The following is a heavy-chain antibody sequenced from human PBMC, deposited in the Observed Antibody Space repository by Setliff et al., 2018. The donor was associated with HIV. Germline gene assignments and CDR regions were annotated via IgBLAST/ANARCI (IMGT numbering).Heavy chain of an antibody. D-gene: IGHD3-3*01. CDR2: INTNTGNP. V-gene: IGHV7-4-1*02. J-gene: IGHJ6*03. CDR3: ARDHTPPPNYDFWSGQLDLRNIFYYMDV. Sequence: ASVKVSCKASGYTFTTYSINWVRQAPGQGLEWMGWINTNTGNPTYAQAFTGRFVFSLDTSVSTAYLQISSVKDEDTAMYYCARDHTPPPNYDFWSGQLDLRNIFYYMDVWGTGSPVTVSS. CDR1: GYTFTTYS.